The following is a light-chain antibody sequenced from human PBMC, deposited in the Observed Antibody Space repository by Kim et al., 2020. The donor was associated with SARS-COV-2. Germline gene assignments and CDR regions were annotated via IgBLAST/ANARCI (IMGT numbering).Light chain of an antibody. CDR2: DNN. CDR3: GTWDTSLSVGV. CDR1: TSTSGSDS. J-gene: IGLJ2*01. V-gene: IGLV1-51*01. Sequence: GQKVTISCSGRTSTSGSDSVSWYQQLPGAAPKLLIFDNNKRPSGIPDRFSASKSGTSATLAITGLQTGDEANYYCGTWDTSLSVGVFGGGTKLTVL.